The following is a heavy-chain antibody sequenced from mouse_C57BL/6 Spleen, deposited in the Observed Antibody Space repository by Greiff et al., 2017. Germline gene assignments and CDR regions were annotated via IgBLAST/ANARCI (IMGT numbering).Heavy chain of an antibody. J-gene: IGHJ1*03. CDR2: IDPANGNT. CDR1: GFNIKNTY. V-gene: IGHV14-3*01. D-gene: IGHD4-1*01. Sequence: DVKLVESVAELVRPGASVKLSCTASGFNIKNTYMHWVKQRPEQGLEWIGRIDPANGNTKYAPKFQGKATITADTSSNTAYLQLSSLTSEDTAIYYCARKAGTGGWYFDVWGTGTTVTVSS. CDR3: ARKAGTGGWYFDV.